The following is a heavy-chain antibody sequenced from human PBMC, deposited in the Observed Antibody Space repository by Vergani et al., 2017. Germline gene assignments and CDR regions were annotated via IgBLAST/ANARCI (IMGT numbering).Heavy chain of an antibody. CDR1: GFPFSSYA. J-gene: IGHJ6*02. CDR2: ISGSGGST. V-gene: IGHV3-23*04. CDR3: AYLSYDSSGYYQYYYYYGMDV. Sequence: EVQLVESGGGVVQPGGSLRLSCAASGFPFSSYAMSWVRQAPGKGLEWVSGISGSGGSTYYADSVKGRFTISRDNSKNTLYLQRNSLRAEDTAVYYCAYLSYDSSGYYQYYYYYGMDVWGQGTTVTVSS. D-gene: IGHD3-22*01.